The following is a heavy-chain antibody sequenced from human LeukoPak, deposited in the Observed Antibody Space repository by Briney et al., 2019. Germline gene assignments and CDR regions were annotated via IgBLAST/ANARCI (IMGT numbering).Heavy chain of an antibody. Sequence: GGSLRLSCAASGFTFSSYGMHWVRQAPGKGLEWVAFIRYDGSNKYYADSVKGRFTISRDNSKNTLYLQMNSLRAEDTAVYYCAKDHWSSGGSLDYWGQGTLVTVSS. CDR1: GFTFSSYG. V-gene: IGHV3-30*02. D-gene: IGHD6-25*01. CDR2: IRYDGSNK. CDR3: AKDHWSSGGSLDY. J-gene: IGHJ4*02.